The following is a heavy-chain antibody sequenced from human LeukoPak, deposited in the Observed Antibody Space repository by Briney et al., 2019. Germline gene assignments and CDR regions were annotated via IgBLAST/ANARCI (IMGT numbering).Heavy chain of an antibody. CDR1: GFTFSSYG. D-gene: IGHD1-26*01. J-gene: IGHJ4*02. Sequence: GRSLRLSCAASGFTFSSYGIHWVRQAPGKGLEWVAVISYDGSTIYYADSVKGRFTISRDNSKDTLYLQMNSLRTDDTAVYYRAKGVGSTGSYFDYWGQGTLVTVSS. V-gene: IGHV3-30*18. CDR3: AKGVGSTGSYFDY. CDR2: ISYDGSTI.